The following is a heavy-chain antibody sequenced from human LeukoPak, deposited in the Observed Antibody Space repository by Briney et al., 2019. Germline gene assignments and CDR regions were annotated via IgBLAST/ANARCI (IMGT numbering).Heavy chain of an antibody. CDR2: IYTSGST. V-gene: IGHV4-61*02. J-gene: IGHJ4*02. Sequence: PSETLSLTCTVSGGSISSGSYYWSWIRQPAGKGLEWIGRIYTSGSTNYNPSLKSRVTISVDTSKNQFSLKLSSVTAADTAVYYCALMGVRGVMYFDYWGQGTLVTVSS. D-gene: IGHD3-10*01. CDR3: ALMGVRGVMYFDY. CDR1: GGSISSGSYY.